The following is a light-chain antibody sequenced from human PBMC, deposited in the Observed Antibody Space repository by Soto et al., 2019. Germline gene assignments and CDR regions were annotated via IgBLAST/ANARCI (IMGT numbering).Light chain of an antibody. CDR3: TSYAGTYSFFYV. Sequence: QSVLTQPPPASGSPGQSITISCTGTSSDVGAYNYVSWYQQLPGKAPKLIIYEVSKRPSGVPDRFSGSKSGNTASLTVSGLQAEDEADYYCTSYAGTYSFFYVFGNGTKVTVL. V-gene: IGLV2-8*01. CDR1: SSDVGAYNY. J-gene: IGLJ1*01. CDR2: EVS.